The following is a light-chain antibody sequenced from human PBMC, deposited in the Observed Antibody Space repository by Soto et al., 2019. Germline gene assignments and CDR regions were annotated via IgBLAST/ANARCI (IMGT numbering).Light chain of an antibody. CDR2: EVT. J-gene: IGLJ3*02. CDR1: SSDVGAYKY. CDR3: TSYVGNDIWV. Sequence: QSALTQPPSASGSPGQSVTISCTGTSSDVGAYKYVSWYQQYPGKAPKLMIYEVTKRPSGVPDRFSGSKSGNTASLTVSGLQXEXEXXYYCTSYVGNDIWVFGGGTKVTVL. V-gene: IGLV2-8*01.